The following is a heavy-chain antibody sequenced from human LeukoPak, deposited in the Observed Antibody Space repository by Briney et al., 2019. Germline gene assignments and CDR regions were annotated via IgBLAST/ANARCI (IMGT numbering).Heavy chain of an antibody. CDR1: GFTVGTNY. V-gene: IGHV3-53*01. Sequence: GGSLRLSCAASGFTVGTNYMSWVRQAPGKGLEWVSLIYSGSSTYYANSVKGRFTISRDNSKNTVYLQMNSLRAEDTAVYYCAREWWGYDVLTGDNWFDPWGQGTLVTVSS. CDR3: AREWWGYDVLTGDNWFDP. D-gene: IGHD3-9*01. CDR2: IYSGSST. J-gene: IGHJ5*02.